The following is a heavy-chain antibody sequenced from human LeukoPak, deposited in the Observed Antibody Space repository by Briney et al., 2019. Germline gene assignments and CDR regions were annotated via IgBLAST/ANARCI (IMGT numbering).Heavy chain of an antibody. CDR3: ARIDSVTADHYYMDV. J-gene: IGHJ6*03. D-gene: IGHD3-22*01. Sequence: GASVKVSCKASGYTFTSYGISWVRQAPGQGLEWMGWISAYNGNTNYAQKLQGRVTMTTDTSTSTAYMELRSLRSDDTAVYYCARIDSVTADHYYMDVWGKGTTVTVSS. CDR1: GYTFTSYG. CDR2: ISAYNGNT. V-gene: IGHV1-18*01.